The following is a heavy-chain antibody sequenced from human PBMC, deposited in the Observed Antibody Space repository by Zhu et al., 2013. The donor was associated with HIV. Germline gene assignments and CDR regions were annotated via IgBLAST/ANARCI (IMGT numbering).Heavy chain of an antibody. CDR3: ATAGRAAAADSFFDY. CDR1: GYVFTTYY. J-gene: IGHJ4*02. Sequence: QVQLVQSGAELKRPGASVKVSCKASGYVFTTYYIHWVRQAPGQGLEWMGLIAPTGSRTTYAQKFQGRVTMTRDTSTSTVYLEVNSLRSEDTAIYYCATAGRAAAADSFFDYWGQGTLVTVSS. D-gene: IGHD6-13*01. CDR2: IAPTGSRT. V-gene: IGHV1-46*01.